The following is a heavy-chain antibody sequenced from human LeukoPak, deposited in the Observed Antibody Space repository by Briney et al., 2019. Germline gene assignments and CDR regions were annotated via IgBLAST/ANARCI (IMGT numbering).Heavy chain of an antibody. CDR2: IYGDNGDT. Sequence: ASVKVSCKASGYSFTSYAMNWVRQAPGQRLEWMGWIYGDNGDTKYSQEFQGRVTITRDTSASTAYMELSSLRSEDMAVYYCVRGGPSVYFYYYMDVWGKGTTVTVSS. J-gene: IGHJ6*03. D-gene: IGHD3-10*01. CDR1: GYSFTSYA. V-gene: IGHV1-3*03. CDR3: VRGGPSVYFYYYMDV.